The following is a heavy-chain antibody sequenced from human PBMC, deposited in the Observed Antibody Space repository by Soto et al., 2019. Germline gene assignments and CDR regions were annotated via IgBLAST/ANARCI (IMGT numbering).Heavy chain of an antibody. CDR2: INHSGST. CDR1: GGSFSGYY. CDR3: ARSRLLHTSWFDP. D-gene: IGHD6-25*01. V-gene: IGHV4-34*01. Sequence: QVQLQQWGAGLLKPSETLSLTCAVYGGSFSGYYWSWIRQPPGKGLEWIGEINHSGSTNYNPSLKSRVTTSVDTSKNQFSLKLSSVTAADTAVYYCARSRLLHTSWFDPWGQGTLVTVSS. J-gene: IGHJ5*02.